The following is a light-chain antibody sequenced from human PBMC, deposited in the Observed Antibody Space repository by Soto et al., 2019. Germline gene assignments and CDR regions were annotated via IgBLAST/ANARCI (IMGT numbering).Light chain of an antibody. J-gene: IGLJ1*01. CDR1: KIVIGVYGF. V-gene: IGLV2-18*01. CDR2: EVV. Sequence: HCVRRQPASVSRTPGHSVTISCPGTKIVIGVYGFVSWYQHAPGKAPRLIIHEVVQRPSGVPDRCSGSKSGNTASLTVSALPAADEADYYCSLYISGRTDVFGTGTKV. CDR3: SLYISGRTDV.